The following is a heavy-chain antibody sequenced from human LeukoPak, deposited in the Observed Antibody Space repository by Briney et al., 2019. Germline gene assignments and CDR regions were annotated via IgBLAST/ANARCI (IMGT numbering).Heavy chain of an antibody. D-gene: IGHD2-15*01. J-gene: IGHJ4*02. Sequence: GGSLRLSCAASGFTFSSYAMSWVRLAPGKGLEWVSAISVTVANTYYADSVKGRFTISRDNSRNTLYLQMHNLRAEDTAVYYCAKVVVALSMDMSWDYWGQGSLVTVSS. V-gene: IGHV3-23*01. CDR3: AKVVVALSMDMSWDY. CDR1: GFTFSSYA. CDR2: ISVTVANT.